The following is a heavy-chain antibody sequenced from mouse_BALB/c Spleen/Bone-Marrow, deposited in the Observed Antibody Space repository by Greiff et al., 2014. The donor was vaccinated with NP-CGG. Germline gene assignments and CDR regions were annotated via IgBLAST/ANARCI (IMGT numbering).Heavy chain of an antibody. CDR3: SRITTATGAMDY. Sequence: VKVEESGPGLVAPSQSLSITCTVSGFSLTSYGVHWVRQPPGKGLEWLGVIWADGSTNYNSALTSRLSISKDDSKSRVFLKMNSLQTDDTAMYYCSRITTATGAMDYWGQGTSVTVSS. D-gene: IGHD1-2*01. J-gene: IGHJ4*01. CDR1: GFSLTSYG. V-gene: IGHV2-9*02. CDR2: IWADGST.